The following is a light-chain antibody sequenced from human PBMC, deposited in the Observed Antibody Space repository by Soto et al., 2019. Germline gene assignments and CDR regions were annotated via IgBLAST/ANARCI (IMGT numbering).Light chain of an antibody. Sequence: QSVLTQPPSASGTPGQRVTISCSGSSSNIGSNYVYWYQQLPGTAPKLLIYSNNQRPSGVPDRFSGSKSGTSASLAISGLRSEDEDDYYWAAWDDSLSGVVFGGGTKVTVL. CDR3: AAWDDSLSGVV. CDR1: SSNIGSNY. J-gene: IGLJ2*01. V-gene: IGLV1-47*02. CDR2: SNN.